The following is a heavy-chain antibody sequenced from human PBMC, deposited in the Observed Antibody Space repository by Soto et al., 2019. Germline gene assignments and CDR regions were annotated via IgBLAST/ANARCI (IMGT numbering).Heavy chain of an antibody. V-gene: IGHV3-48*01. CDR1: GFTFSSYG. CDR2: ISSSGTTI. Sequence: GGSLRLSCAASGFTFSSYGMHWVRQAPGKGLEWVSYISSSGTTIYYADSVKGRFTISRDNAKNSLYLQMNSLRAEDTAVYYCARESDLYNWFDPWGQGTLVTVSS. CDR3: ARESDLYNWFDP. J-gene: IGHJ5*02.